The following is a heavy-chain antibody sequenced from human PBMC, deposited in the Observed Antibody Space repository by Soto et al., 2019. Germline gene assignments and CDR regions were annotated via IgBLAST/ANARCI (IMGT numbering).Heavy chain of an antibody. V-gene: IGHV4-59*01. CDR3: ARSVAVPGAHIDY. Sequence: SETLSLTXSVSGGSIGGSYWSWIRQSPGKGLEWLGYVYYTGSTNYSPSLRSRVSISVDTSKNEFSLRLSSVTAADTAVYFCARSVAVPGAHIDYWGQGTQVTVSS. CDR1: GGSIGGSY. CDR2: VYYTGST. D-gene: IGHD6-19*01. J-gene: IGHJ4*02.